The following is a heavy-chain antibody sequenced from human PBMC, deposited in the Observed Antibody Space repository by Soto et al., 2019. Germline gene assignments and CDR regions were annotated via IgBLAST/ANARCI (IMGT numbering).Heavy chain of an antibody. V-gene: IGHV3-48*02. CDR3: ARDDEAYYYDSSGYHWTTYYFDY. Sequence: EVQLVESGGGLVQPGGSLRLSCAASGFTFSSYSMNWVRQAPGKGLEWVSYISSSSSTIYYADSVKGRFTISRDNAKNSLYLQMNSLRDEDTAVYYCARDDEAYYYDSSGYHWTTYYFDYWGQGTLVTVSS. D-gene: IGHD3-22*01. CDR1: GFTFSSYS. J-gene: IGHJ4*02. CDR2: ISSSSSTI.